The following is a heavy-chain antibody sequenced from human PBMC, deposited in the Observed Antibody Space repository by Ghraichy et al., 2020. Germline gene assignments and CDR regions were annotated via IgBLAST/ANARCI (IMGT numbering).Heavy chain of an antibody. CDR1: GFIFSRSW. Sequence: GGSLRLSCAASGFIFSRSWMHWVRQAPGKGLVWVSRINIDGSSTNYADSVKGRFTISRDNAKNTLYLQMNSLRAEDTAIYYCGREATDTFYFDYWGQGALVTVSS. J-gene: IGHJ4*02. CDR2: INIDGSST. D-gene: IGHD1-1*01. V-gene: IGHV3-74*01. CDR3: GREATDTFYFDY.